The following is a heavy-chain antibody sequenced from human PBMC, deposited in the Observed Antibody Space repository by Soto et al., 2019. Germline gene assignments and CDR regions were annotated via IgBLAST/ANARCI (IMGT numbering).Heavy chain of an antibody. V-gene: IGHV4-34*01. D-gene: IGHD2-15*01. CDR2: INHSGST. Sequence: QVQLQQWGAGLLKPSETLSLTCAVYGGSFSGYYWSWIRQPPGKGLEWIGEINHSGSTNYNPSLKSRVTISVDTSKNQFSLKLSSVTAADTAVYYCARGGGGLIHCSGGSCPAFYYYYYYMDVWGKGTTVTVSS. CDR1: GGSFSGYY. CDR3: ARGGGGLIHCSGGSCPAFYYYYYYMDV. J-gene: IGHJ6*03.